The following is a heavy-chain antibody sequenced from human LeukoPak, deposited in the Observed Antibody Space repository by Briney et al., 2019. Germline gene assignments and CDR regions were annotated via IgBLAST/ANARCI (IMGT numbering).Heavy chain of an antibody. CDR1: GGTFISYA. Sequence: ASVKVSCKASGGTFISYAISWVRQAPGQGLEWMGGIIPIFGTANYAQKFQGRVTITTDESTSTAYMELRSLRSDETAVYYCARSKLVPDAVDIWGQGTMVTVSS. V-gene: IGHV1-69*05. D-gene: IGHD1-1*01. CDR2: IIPIFGTA. J-gene: IGHJ3*02. CDR3: ARSKLVPDAVDI.